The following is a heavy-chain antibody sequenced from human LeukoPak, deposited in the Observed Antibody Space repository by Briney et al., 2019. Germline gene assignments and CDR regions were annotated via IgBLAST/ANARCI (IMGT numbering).Heavy chain of an antibody. CDR3: ASDPYYYDSSGYHY. D-gene: IGHD3-22*01. CDR1: GFTFSSYS. Sequence: PGGSLRLSCAASGFTFSSYSMNWVRQAPGKGLEWVSSISSSSSYIYYADSVKGRFTISRDNAKNSLYLQMNSLRAEDTAVYYCASDPYYYDSSGYHYWGQGTLVTVSS. CDR2: ISSSSSYI. J-gene: IGHJ4*02. V-gene: IGHV3-21*01.